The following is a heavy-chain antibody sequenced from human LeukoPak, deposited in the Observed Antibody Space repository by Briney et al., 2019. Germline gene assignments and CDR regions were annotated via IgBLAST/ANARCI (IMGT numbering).Heavy chain of an antibody. CDR1: GGSTSSDY. Sequence: KTSETLSLTCRVSGGSTSSDYWSCIRQTPGKGLEWIGQIYYSGSTHYNPSFKGRVTISVDRSKNQFSLRLSSVTAADTAIYYCAREYYGMDVWGQGTTVTVSS. V-gene: IGHV4-59*01. CDR2: IYYSGST. CDR3: AREYYGMDV. J-gene: IGHJ6*02.